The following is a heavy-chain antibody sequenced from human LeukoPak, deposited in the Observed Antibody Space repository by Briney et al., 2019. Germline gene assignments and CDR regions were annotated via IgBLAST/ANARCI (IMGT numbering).Heavy chain of an antibody. CDR3: ARGRRDYVWGSYQSMYFDY. Sequence: PSETLSLTCTVSGGSISSGDYYWSWIRQPPGKGLEWIGYIYYSGSTYYNPSLKSRVTISVDTSKNQFSLKLSSVTAADTAVYYCARGRRDYVWGSYQSMYFDYWGQGALVTVSS. D-gene: IGHD3-16*02. CDR2: IYYSGST. V-gene: IGHV4-30-4*01. J-gene: IGHJ4*02. CDR1: GGSISSGDYY.